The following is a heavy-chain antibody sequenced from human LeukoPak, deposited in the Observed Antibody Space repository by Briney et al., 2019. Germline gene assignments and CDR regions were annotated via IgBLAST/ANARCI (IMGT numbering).Heavy chain of an antibody. J-gene: IGHJ6*02. V-gene: IGHV4-59*08. D-gene: IGHD4-17*01. CDR2: IYYSGST. CDR1: GGSISSYY. CDR3: ARHPTVTSVGMDV. Sequence: PSETLSLTCTVSGGSISSYYWSWIRQPPGKGLEWIGYIYYSGSTNYNPSLKSRVTISVDTSKNQFSLKLSSVTAADTAVYYRARHPTVTSVGMDVWGQGTTVTVSS.